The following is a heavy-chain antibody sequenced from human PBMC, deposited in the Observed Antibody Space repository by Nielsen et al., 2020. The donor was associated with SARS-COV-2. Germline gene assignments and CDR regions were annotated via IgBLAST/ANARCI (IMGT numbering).Heavy chain of an antibody. CDR2: ISYDGSNK. CDR3: ARVKKQLPYSSGSGDY. Sequence: GESLKISCAASGFTFSSYAMHWVRQAPGKGLEWVAVISYDGSNKYYADSVKGRFTISRDNSKNTLYLQMNSLRAEDTAVYYCARVKKQLPYSSGSGDYWGQGTLVTVSS. D-gene: IGHD6-19*01. V-gene: IGHV3-30*04. CDR1: GFTFSSYA. J-gene: IGHJ4*02.